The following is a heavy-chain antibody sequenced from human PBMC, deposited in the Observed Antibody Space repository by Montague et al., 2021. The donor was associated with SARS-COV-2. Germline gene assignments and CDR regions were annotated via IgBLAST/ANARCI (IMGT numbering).Heavy chain of an antibody. J-gene: IGHJ5*02. CDR1: GGSFSGYY. D-gene: IGHD2-2*02. CDR2: INHSGST. V-gene: IGHV4-34*01. CDR3: ASLTLGYCSSTSCYSDWSDP. Sequence: SETLSLTCAVSGGSFSGYYWSWIRQPPGTGLEWIGDINHSGSTNYNHSLTSRVTISVDTSKNQFYLKLSSVTAADTAVYYCASLTLGYCSSTSCYSDWSDPWGQGTLVTVSS.